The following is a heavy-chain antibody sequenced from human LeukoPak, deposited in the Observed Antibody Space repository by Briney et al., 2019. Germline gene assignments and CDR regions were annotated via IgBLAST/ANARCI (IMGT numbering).Heavy chain of an antibody. CDR2: VIPIFGTA. J-gene: IGHJ4*02. Sequence: SVRVSSKPPGGTFTSNAISWGRQAPGQGLGWRGGVIPIFGTANYAQKFQGRVTITADKSTSTAYMEMSSLRSEDTAVYYGAFDVWGSYRYARLGYWGQGTLVTVSS. V-gene: IGHV1-69*06. CDR3: AFDVWGSYRYARLGY. CDR1: GGTFTSNA. D-gene: IGHD3-16*02.